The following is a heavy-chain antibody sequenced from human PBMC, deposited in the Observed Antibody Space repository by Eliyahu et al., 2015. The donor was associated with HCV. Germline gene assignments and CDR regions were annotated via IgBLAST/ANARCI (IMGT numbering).Heavy chain of an antibody. CDR2: IHXSGST. V-gene: IGHV4-59*01. Sequence: QVQLQESGPGLVKPSETLSLTCTVXGGSINTYYWSWIRQPPGKGLEWIAXIHXSGSTNHNPSLKSRVTISLDTSKNQFSLKLSSVTAADTAVYYCASGGGGIAVAGTGGWFDPWGQGTLVTVSS. J-gene: IGHJ5*02. CDR1: GGSINTYY. D-gene: IGHD6-19*01. CDR3: ASGGGGIAVAGTGGWFDP.